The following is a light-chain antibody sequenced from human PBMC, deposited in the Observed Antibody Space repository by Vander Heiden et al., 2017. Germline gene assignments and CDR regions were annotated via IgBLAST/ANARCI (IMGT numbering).Light chain of an antibody. J-gene: IGKJ1*01. CDR3: QQEYNPPKA. CDR2: DAS. V-gene: IGKV1-33*01. Sequence: DIQMTPSPSSLSASVGDRVTITCQASQDISNYLNWYQQKPGKAPKLLIYDASNLETGVPSRFSGSGSGTDFTFTISSLQPEDIATYYCQQEYNPPKAFGQGTKVXIK. CDR1: QDISNY.